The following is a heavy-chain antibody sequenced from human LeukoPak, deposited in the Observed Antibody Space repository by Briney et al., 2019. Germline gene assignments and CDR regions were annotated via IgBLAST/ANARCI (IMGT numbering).Heavy chain of an antibody. Sequence: GGSPRLSCAASGFTFSSYWMHWVRQAPGKGLVWVSRINADGTSTKYADSVKGRFTISRDNGKSTLYLQMNSLRAEDTAVYYCARVSHGVGYFDSWGQGTLVTVS. D-gene: IGHD2-2*01. J-gene: IGHJ4*02. CDR2: INADGTST. V-gene: IGHV3-74*03. CDR3: ARVSHGVGYFDS. CDR1: GFTFSSYW.